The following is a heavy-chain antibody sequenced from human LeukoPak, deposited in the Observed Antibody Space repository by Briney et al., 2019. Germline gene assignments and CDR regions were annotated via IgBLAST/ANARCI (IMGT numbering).Heavy chain of an antibody. CDR1: GGSISSYY. CDR3: ARSPRYCSGGSCYSS. Sequence: SETLSLTCTVSGGSISSYYWSWIRQPQGKGLEWIGYIYYSGSTNYNPSLKSRVTISVDTSKNQFSLKLSSVTAADTAVYYCARSPRYCSGGSCYSSWGQGTLVTVSS. J-gene: IGHJ4*02. CDR2: IYYSGST. D-gene: IGHD2-15*01. V-gene: IGHV4-59*01.